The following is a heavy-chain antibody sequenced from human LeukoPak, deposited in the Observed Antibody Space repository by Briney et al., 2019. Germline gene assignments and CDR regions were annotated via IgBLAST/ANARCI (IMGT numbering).Heavy chain of an antibody. CDR1: GGSISSYY. Sequence: PSETLSLTCTVSGGSISSYYWSWIRQPAGKGLEWIGRIYTRGSTNYNPSLKSRVTMSVDTSKNQFSLKLSSVTAADTAVYYCARAKTYYYDSSGKPAYYFDYWGQGTLVTVSS. CDR3: ARAKTYYYDSSGKPAYYFDY. D-gene: IGHD3-22*01. J-gene: IGHJ4*02. V-gene: IGHV4-4*07. CDR2: IYTRGST.